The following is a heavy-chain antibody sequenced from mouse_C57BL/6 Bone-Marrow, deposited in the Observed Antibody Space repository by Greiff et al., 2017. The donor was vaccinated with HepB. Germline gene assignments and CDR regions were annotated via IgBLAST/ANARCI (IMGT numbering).Heavy chain of an antibody. CDR2: IYPRSGNT. V-gene: IGHV1-81*01. D-gene: IGHD3-2*02. CDR3: ARSETAQATFAY. Sequence: VMLVESGAELARPGASVKLSCKASGYTFTSYGISWVKQRTGQGLEWIGEIYPRSGNTYYNEKFKGKATLTADKSSSTAYMELRSLTSEDSAVYFCARSETAQATFAYWGQGTLVTVSA. J-gene: IGHJ3*01. CDR1: GYTFTSYG.